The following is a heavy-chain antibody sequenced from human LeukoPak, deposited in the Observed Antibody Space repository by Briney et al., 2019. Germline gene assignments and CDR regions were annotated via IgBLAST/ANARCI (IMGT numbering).Heavy chain of an antibody. J-gene: IGHJ4*02. CDR1: GGTFSSYA. CDR3: ARAYYDSSGHYFHFDY. V-gene: IGHV1-69*05. D-gene: IGHD3-22*01. Sequence: SVKVSCKASGGTFSSYAISWVRQAPGQGLEWMGGIIPIFGTANYAQKFQGRVTITTDESTSTAYMELSSLRPEDTAVYYCARAYYDSSGHYFHFDYWGQGTLVTVSS. CDR2: IIPIFGTA.